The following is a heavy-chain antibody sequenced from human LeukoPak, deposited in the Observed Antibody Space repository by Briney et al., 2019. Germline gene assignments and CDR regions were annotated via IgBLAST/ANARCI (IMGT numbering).Heavy chain of an antibody. V-gene: IGHV1-69*06. CDR1: GGTFSSYA. CDR3: AIVITMIPNSNTRALDY. J-gene: IGHJ4*02. Sequence: SVKVSCKASGGTFSSYAISWVRQAPGQGLEWMGGIIPIFGTANYAQKFQGRVTITADKSTSTAYMELSSLRSEDTAVYYCAIVITMIPNSNTRALDYWGQGTLVTVSS. D-gene: IGHD3-22*01. CDR2: IIPIFGTA.